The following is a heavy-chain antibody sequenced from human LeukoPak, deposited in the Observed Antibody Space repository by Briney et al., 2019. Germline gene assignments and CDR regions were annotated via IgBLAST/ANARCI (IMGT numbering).Heavy chain of an antibody. CDR3: ARDMDTAMVDY. J-gene: IGHJ4*02. D-gene: IGHD5-18*01. CDR1: GFTVSSNY. V-gene: IGHV3-7*01. Sequence: GGSLRLSCAASGFTVSSNYMSWVRQAPGKGLEWVANIKQDGSEKYYVDSVKGRFTISRDNAKNSLYLQMNSLRAEDTAVYYCARDMDTAMVDYWGQGTLVTVSS. CDR2: IKQDGSEK.